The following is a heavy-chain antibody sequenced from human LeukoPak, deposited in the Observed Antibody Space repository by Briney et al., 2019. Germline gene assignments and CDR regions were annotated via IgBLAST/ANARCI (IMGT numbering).Heavy chain of an antibody. Sequence: PSETLSLTCAVYGGSFSGYYWSWIRQPPGKGLEWIGEINHSGSTNYNPSLKSRVTISVDTSKNQFSLKLSSVTAADTAVYYCASEMATNLFDYWGQGTLVTVSS. CDR2: INHSGST. CDR1: GGSFSGYY. V-gene: IGHV4-34*01. D-gene: IGHD5-24*01. J-gene: IGHJ4*02. CDR3: ASEMATNLFDY.